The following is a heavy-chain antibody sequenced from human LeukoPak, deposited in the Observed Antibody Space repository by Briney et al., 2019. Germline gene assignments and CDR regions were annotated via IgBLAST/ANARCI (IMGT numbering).Heavy chain of an antibody. CDR1: GYTFSGYY. CDR3: ARPGPPPIGDDILTGYPF. J-gene: IGHJ4*02. V-gene: IGHV1-2*02. Sequence: ASVKVSCKASGYTFSGYYMYWVRQAPGQGLEWMGWINPNSGDTDSAQKFQGRVTMTRDTSISTAYMELSSLRSDDTAVYYCARPGPPPIGDDILTGYPFWGQGTLVTVSS. CDR2: INPNSGDT. D-gene: IGHD3-9*01.